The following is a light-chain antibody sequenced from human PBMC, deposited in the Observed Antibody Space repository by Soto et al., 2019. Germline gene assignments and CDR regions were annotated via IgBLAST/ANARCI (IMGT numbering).Light chain of an antibody. CDR1: QSISSW. CDR2: DAS. Sequence: DIQMTQSPSTLSASVVDRVTITCRASQSISSWLAWYQQKPGKAPKLLIYDASSLESGVPSRFSGSGSGTEFTLTISSLQPDDFATYYCQQYNSWTFGQGTKVDI. CDR3: QQYNSWT. V-gene: IGKV1-5*01. J-gene: IGKJ1*01.